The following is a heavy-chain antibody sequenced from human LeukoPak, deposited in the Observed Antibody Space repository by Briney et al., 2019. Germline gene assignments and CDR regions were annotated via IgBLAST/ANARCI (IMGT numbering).Heavy chain of an antibody. V-gene: IGHV3-23*01. CDR1: GYTFTSYA. Sequence: ASVKVSCKASGYTFTSYAMSWVRQAPGKGLEWVSAISGSGGSTYYADSVKGRFTISRDNSKNTLYLQMNSLRAEDTAVYYCATATTSFDYWGQGTLVTVSS. J-gene: IGHJ4*02. CDR3: ATATTSFDY. D-gene: IGHD1-26*01. CDR2: ISGSGGST.